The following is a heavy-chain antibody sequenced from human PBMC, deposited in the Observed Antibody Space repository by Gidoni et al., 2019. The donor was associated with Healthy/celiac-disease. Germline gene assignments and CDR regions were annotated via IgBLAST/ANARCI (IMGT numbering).Heavy chain of an antibody. J-gene: IGHJ4*02. D-gene: IGHD6-19*01. CDR3: AKGSRSVAADY. CDR1: GFSFISYG. V-gene: IGHV3-30*18. CDR2: ISYDGITK. Sequence: QVQLVESGGGVIKPGRSLRLSCAASGFSFISYGMHWVRQAPGKGLEWVACISYDGITKDYADSVKGRFTIARDNSKNTLYLQMNSLRSEDTAVYYCAKGSRSVAADYWGQGPLVTVSS.